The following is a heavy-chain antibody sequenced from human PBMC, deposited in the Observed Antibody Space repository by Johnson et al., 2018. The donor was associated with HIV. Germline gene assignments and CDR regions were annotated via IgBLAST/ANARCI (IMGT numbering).Heavy chain of an antibody. CDR2: IWFDGSNK. J-gene: IGHJ3*02. CDR1: GFTLSNYG. Sequence: QVQLVESGGGVVQPGRSLRLSCAASGFTLSNYGMHWVRQAPGKGLEWVAAIWFDGSNKYYADSVKGRVTISRDNSKNTLYLQMNSLRGEDTAVYYCAKEAITMEVDIWGQGTMVTVSS. CDR3: AKEAITMEVDI. D-gene: IGHD1-14*01. V-gene: IGHV3-33*06.